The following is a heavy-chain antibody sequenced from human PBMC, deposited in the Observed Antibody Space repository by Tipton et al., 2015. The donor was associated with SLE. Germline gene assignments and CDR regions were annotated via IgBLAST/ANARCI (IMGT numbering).Heavy chain of an antibody. CDR3: ARVRVDTAMGVFDF. D-gene: IGHD5-18*01. V-gene: IGHV1-18*01. CDR1: GYTFTTYG. Sequence: VQSGAEVKKPGASVRVSCKASGYTFTTYGISWVRQAPGQGLEWMGCISTYNGNTNYAQKLQGRVTMTSDTSTSTAYMELRSLRSHYTAIYYCARVRVDTAMGVFDFWGQGTLVSVSS. CDR2: ISTYNGNT. J-gene: IGHJ4*02.